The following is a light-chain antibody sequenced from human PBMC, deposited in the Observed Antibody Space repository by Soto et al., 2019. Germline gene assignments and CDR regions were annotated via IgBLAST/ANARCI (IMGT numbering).Light chain of an antibody. CDR1: QSVTTR. CDR2: GAS. CDR3: QQYGSSQVT. V-gene: IGKV3-20*01. Sequence: IVLTQSPGILSLSPGERVTLSCRASQSVTTRLAWYQHKPGQAPRLLMSGASSRATGIPDRFSGSGSGTDFTLTISRLEPEDFAVYYCQQYGSSQVTFGGGTKVDI. J-gene: IGKJ4*01.